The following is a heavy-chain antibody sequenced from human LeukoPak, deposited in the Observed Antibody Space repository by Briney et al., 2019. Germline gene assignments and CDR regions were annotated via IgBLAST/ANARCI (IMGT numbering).Heavy chain of an antibody. V-gene: IGHV3-33*01. CDR2: IWYDGSNK. J-gene: IGHJ4*02. CDR1: GFTFSSYG. D-gene: IGHD6-13*01. Sequence: GRSLRLSCAASGFTFSSYGMHWVRQAPGKGLEWVAVIWYDGSNKYYADSVKGRFTISRDNAKNSLYLQMNSLRAEDTAVYYCARDFFGGSSSWYDYWGQGTLVTVSS. CDR3: ARDFFGGSSSWYDY.